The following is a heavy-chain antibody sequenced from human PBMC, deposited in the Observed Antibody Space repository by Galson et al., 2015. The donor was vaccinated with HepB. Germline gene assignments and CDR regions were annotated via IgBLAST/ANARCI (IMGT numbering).Heavy chain of an antibody. Sequence: QSGAEVKKPGESLRISCKGSGSSFTSYWISWVRQMPGKGLEWMGRIDPSDSYTNYSPSFQGHVTISADKSISTAYLQWSSLKASDTAMYYCARHVRRWLQWREAFDIWGQGTMVTVSS. CDR2: IDPSDSYT. J-gene: IGHJ3*02. CDR1: GSSFTSYW. V-gene: IGHV5-10-1*01. D-gene: IGHD5-24*01. CDR3: ARHVRRWLQWREAFDI.